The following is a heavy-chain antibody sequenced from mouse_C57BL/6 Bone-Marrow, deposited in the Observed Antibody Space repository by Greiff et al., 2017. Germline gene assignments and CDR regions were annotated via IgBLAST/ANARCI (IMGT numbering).Heavy chain of an antibody. CDR1: GFNFTDDY. CDR2: IDPEIGDT. Sequence: EVKVVESGAELVRPGASVKLSCTASGFNFTDDYIHWVKQRPEQGLEWIGWIDPEIGDTEYASKFQGKATITSDTSSNTAYLQLSSLTSEDTAVYYCSSFDGTYFDFWGQGTPLTVAA. CDR3: SSFDGTYFDF. D-gene: IGHD2-3*01. V-gene: IGHV14-4*01. J-gene: IGHJ2*01.